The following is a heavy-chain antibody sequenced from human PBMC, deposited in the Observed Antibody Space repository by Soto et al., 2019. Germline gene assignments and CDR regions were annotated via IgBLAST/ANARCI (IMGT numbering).Heavy chain of an antibody. J-gene: IGHJ5*02. D-gene: IGHD4-17*01. V-gene: IGHV4-30-4*01. CDR3: ARRPGYGDLDDQGWFDP. CDR1: GGSISSGDYY. Sequence: QVQLQESGPGLVKHSQTLSLTCTVSGGSISSGDYYWSWIRQPPGKGLEWIGYIYYSGSTYYNPSLKSRVNISVDTSKNQFSLKLSSVTAADTAVYYCARRPGYGDLDDQGWFDPWGQGTLVTVSS. CDR2: IYYSGST.